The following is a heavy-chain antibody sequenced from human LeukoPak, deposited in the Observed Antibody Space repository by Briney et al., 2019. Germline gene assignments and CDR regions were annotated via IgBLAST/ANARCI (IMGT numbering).Heavy chain of an antibody. CDR1: GFTFSDYY. Sequence: PGGSLRLSCAASGFTFSDYYMSWIRQAPGKGLEWVSYISSSGSTIYYADSVKGRFTISRDNAKNSLYLQMNSLRAEDTAVYYCAKSGIYSGSSPYYFDYWGQGTLVTVSS. D-gene: IGHD6-6*01. J-gene: IGHJ4*02. CDR2: ISSSGSTI. V-gene: IGHV3-11*01. CDR3: AKSGIYSGSSPYYFDY.